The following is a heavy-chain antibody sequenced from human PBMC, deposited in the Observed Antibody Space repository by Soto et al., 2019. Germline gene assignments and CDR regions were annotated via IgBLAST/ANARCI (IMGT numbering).Heavy chain of an antibody. Sequence: SVKVSCKASGGTFSSYAISWVRQAPGQGPEWMGGIIPIFGTANYAQKFQGRVTITADESTSTAYMELSSLRSEDTAVYYCARDSGTGYQFDYWGQGTLVTVSS. CDR2: IIPIFGTA. CDR3: ARDSGTGYQFDY. CDR1: GGTFSSYA. V-gene: IGHV1-69*13. D-gene: IGHD3-9*01. J-gene: IGHJ4*02.